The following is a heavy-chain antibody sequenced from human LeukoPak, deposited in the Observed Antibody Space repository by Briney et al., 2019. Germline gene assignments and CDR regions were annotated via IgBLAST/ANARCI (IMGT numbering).Heavy chain of an antibody. D-gene: IGHD3-10*01. CDR3: ARSQNYYGSGDY. J-gene: IGHJ4*02. Sequence: SETLFLTCTVSGDSVSNGNYYWSWLRQPPGKALEWIGYIYYTGQTYYNPSLEGRVTILVDTSRNHFSVKLSSVTAADTAVYYCARSQNYYGSGDYWSQGTLVTVSS. CDR1: GDSVSNGNYY. CDR2: IYYTGQT. V-gene: IGHV4-61*03.